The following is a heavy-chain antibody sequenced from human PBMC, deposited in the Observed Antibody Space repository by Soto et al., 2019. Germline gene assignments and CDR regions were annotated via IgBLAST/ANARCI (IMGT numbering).Heavy chain of an antibody. CDR2: IRSRANNFAT. Sequence: GGALRVSCAPSVLIFSVSGIDWVRQASGKGLDWVGRIRSRANNFATSSAASVKGRFTFSRDDSKNTAYLQMNTLKPEDTAVYYCARGQGAAIGDYYHYGMDVWGQGTPVTVSS. CDR1: VLIFSVSG. J-gene: IGHJ6*01. V-gene: IGHV3-73*01. D-gene: IGHD2-2*02. CDR3: ARGQGAAIGDYYHYGMDV.